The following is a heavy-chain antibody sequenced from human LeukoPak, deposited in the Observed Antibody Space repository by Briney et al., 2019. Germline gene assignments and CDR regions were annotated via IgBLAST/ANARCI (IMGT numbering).Heavy chain of an antibody. J-gene: IGHJ4*02. D-gene: IGHD6-6*01. CDR2: INHSGST. V-gene: IGHV4-34*01. CDR3: ARRPASIAARTPFDY. Sequence: SETLSLTCAVYGGSFSGYYWSWIRQPPGKGLEWIGEINHSGSTNYNASLKRRVTISVDTSKNQFSLKLGSVTAAETAVYYCARRPASIAARTPFDYWGQGTLVTVSS. CDR1: GGSFSGYY.